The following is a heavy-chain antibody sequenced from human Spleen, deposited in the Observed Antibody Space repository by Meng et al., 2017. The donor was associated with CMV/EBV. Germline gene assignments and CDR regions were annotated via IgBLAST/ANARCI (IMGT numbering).Heavy chain of an antibody. D-gene: IGHD3-16*02. Sequence: SVKVSCKASGSTFSSSSLMWVRQAPGQGLEWMGGITPVFETADYAQKFRDRVTISMDDSATTAYMEMTSLRSEDKALYFCARVPRIIVGGVMVWPLEDWGQGTLVTVSS. V-gene: IGHV1-69*05. CDR1: GSTFSSSS. CDR2: ITPVFETA. CDR3: ARVPRIIVGGVMVWPLED. J-gene: IGHJ4*02.